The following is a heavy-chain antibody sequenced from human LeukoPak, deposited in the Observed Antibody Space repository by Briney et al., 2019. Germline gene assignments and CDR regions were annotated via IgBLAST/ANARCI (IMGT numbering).Heavy chain of an antibody. J-gene: IGHJ3*02. D-gene: IGHD6-13*01. CDR2: IYTSGST. Sequence: SETLSLTCTVSGGSISSYYWSWIRQPAGKGLEWIGRIYTSGSTNYNPSLKSRVTMSVDTSKNQFSLKLSSVTAADTAVYYCARDGYSSPGDVFDTWGQGKMLPVSS. CDR1: GGSISSYY. V-gene: IGHV4-4*07. CDR3: ARDGYSSPGDVFDT.